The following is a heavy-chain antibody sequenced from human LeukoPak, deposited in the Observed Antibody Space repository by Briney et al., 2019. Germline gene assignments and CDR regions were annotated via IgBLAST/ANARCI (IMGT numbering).Heavy chain of an antibody. CDR2: IYYSGST. Sequence: PSETLSLTCTVSGGSISSSSYYWGWIRQPPGKGLEWIGSIYYSGSTYYNPSLKSRVTISVDTSKNQFSLKLSSVTAADTAVYYCASLLWFGESKGGYYFDYWGQGTLVTVSS. J-gene: IGHJ4*02. D-gene: IGHD3-10*01. V-gene: IGHV4-39*01. CDR1: GGSISSSSYY. CDR3: ASLLWFGESKGGYYFDY.